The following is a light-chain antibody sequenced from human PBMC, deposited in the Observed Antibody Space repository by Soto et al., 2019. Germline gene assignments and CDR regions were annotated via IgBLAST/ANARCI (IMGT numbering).Light chain of an antibody. Sequence: DIQMTQSPSTLSASVGDTVTITCRASESIDNWLAWYQRKPGKSPKLLILADSTLVRGVPSRFSGRGSGTEFTLTISSLQADDYATFYCQQYHTDWTVGPGTQVDIK. J-gene: IGKJ1*01. V-gene: IGKV1-5*01. CDR2: ADS. CDR3: QQYHTDWT. CDR1: ESIDNW.